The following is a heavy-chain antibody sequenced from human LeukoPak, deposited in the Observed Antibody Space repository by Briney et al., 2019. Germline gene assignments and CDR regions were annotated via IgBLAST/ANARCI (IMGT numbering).Heavy chain of an antibody. CDR1: GFTFKNAW. Sequence: GGSLRLSCAASGFTFKNAWMSWVRQAPGKGLEWVSYISSSGSTIYYADSVKGRFTISRDNAKNSLYLQMNSLRAEDTAVYYCARLGWELPFDYWGQGTLVTVSS. D-gene: IGHD1-26*01. CDR3: ARLGWELPFDY. J-gene: IGHJ4*02. V-gene: IGHV3-11*04. CDR2: ISSSGSTI.